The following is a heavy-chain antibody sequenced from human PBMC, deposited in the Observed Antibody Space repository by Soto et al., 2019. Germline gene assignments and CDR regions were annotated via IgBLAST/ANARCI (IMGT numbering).Heavy chain of an antibody. J-gene: IGHJ5*02. CDR3: AVDYDILTGPWFDP. CDR2: ISAYNGNT. CDR1: GYTFTSYG. D-gene: IGHD3-9*01. V-gene: IGHV1-18*04. Sequence: EASVKVSCKASGYTFTSYGISWVRQAPGQGLEWMGWISAYNGNTNYAQKLQGRVTMTTDTSTSTAYMELRSLRSDDTAMYYCAVDYDILTGPWFDPWGQGALVTVSS.